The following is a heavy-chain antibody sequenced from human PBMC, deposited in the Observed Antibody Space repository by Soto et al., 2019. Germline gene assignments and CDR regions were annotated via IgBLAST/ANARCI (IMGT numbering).Heavy chain of an antibody. CDR1: GFTFSSYA. CDR3: AKHPDYGDYPRFYYFDY. J-gene: IGHJ4*02. V-gene: IGHV3-23*01. D-gene: IGHD4-17*01. Sequence: PGGSLRLSCAASGFTFSSYAMSWVRQAPGKGLEWVSAISGSGGSTYYADSVKGRFTISRDNSKNTLYLQMNSLRAEDTAVYYCAKHPDYGDYPRFYYFDYWGQGTLVTV. CDR2: ISGSGGST.